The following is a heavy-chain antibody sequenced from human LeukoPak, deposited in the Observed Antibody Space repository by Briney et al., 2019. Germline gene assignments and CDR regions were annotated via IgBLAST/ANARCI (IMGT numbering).Heavy chain of an antibody. Sequence: GGSLRLSCAASGFTFSRNAMSWVRQAPGKGLEWVSSLSGSGGDTYYADSVKGRFTISRDNSKNTVYLQMNSLRAEDTAVYYCAKVEQYGDYDYYFDYWGQGTLVTVSS. J-gene: IGHJ4*02. CDR3: AKVEQYGDYDYYFDY. CDR2: LSGSGGDT. D-gene: IGHD4-17*01. CDR1: GFTFSRNA. V-gene: IGHV3-23*01.